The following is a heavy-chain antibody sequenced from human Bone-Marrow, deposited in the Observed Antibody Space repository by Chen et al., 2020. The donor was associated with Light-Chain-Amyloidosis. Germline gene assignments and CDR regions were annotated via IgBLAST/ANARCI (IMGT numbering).Heavy chain of an antibody. D-gene: IGHD3-22*01. CDR3: ARASRLYDSGPYTLIDY. CDR1: VFTFSKNW. V-gene: IGHV3-74*01. CDR2: IESDGSST. J-gene: IGHJ4*02. Sequence: EVQLVESGGGLVQPGGSLRLSCAASVFTFSKNWMHWVRQAPGKGLVWVSRIESDGSSTSYADSVKGRFTISRDNAKNTLYLQMNSLRAEDTAVYYCARASRLYDSGPYTLIDYWGQGTLVTVSP.